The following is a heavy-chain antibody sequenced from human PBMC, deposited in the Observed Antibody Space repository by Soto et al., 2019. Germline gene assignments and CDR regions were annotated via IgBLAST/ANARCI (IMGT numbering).Heavy chain of an antibody. D-gene: IGHD6-19*01. Sequence: HPGGSLRLSCVASGFTFSSYSTNWVRQAPGKGLEWVSYISSSRTTIYYADSVKGRFTISRDNAKNSLYLQMNSLRDEDAAVYFCARESGWFDMDVWAKGPRSPSPQ. CDR3: ARESGWFDMDV. J-gene: IGHJ6*04. CDR1: GFTFSSYS. CDR2: ISSSRTTI. V-gene: IGHV3-48*02.